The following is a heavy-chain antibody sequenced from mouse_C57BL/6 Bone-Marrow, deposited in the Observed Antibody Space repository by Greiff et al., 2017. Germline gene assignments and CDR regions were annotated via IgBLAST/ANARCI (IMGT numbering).Heavy chain of an antibody. J-gene: IGHJ1*03. CDR2: ISNLAYSI. V-gene: IGHV5-15*01. CDR1: GFTFSDYG. CDR3: ARLYYGSPYWYFDV. D-gene: IGHD1-1*01. Sequence: DVMLVESGGGLVQPGGSLKLSCAASGFTFSDYGMAWVRQAPRKGPEWVAFISNLAYSIYYADTVTGRFTISRENAKNTLYLEISSLRSEDTAMYYCARLYYGSPYWYFDVWGTGTTGTVSS.